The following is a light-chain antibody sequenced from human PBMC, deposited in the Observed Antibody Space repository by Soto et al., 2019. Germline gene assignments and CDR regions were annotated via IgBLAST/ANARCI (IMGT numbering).Light chain of an antibody. Sequence: EIVMTQSPDSLSLSLGERATFNCKSSQSVLDTSNKANYLAWYQQKPGQSPKLLIYWGSTRQSGVPDRFSGTGSGTDFTLTIASLQAEDLAVYYCQQFFRIPLTFGGGTKVDIK. V-gene: IGKV4-1*01. CDR1: QSVLDTSNKANY. CDR3: QQFFRIPLT. CDR2: WGS. J-gene: IGKJ4*01.